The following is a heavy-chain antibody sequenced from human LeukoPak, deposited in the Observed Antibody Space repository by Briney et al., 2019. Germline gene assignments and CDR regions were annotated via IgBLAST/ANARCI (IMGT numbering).Heavy chain of an antibody. V-gene: IGHV5-51*01. Sequence: GESLKISCKGSGYSFTSYWIGWVRQMPGKGLEWMGIIYPGDSDTRYSPSFQGQVTISADKSISTAYLQWSSLKASDTAMYYCARIAVGATTKNYYYYMDVWGKGTTVTVSS. D-gene: IGHD1-26*01. J-gene: IGHJ6*03. CDR2: IYPGDSDT. CDR1: GYSFTSYW. CDR3: ARIAVGATTKNYYYYMDV.